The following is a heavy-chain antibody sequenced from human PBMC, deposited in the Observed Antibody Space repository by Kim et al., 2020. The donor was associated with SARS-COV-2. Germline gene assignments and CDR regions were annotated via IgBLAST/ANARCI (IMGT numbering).Heavy chain of an antibody. CDR1: GFTFSSYW. D-gene: IGHD3-10*01. Sequence: GGSLRLSCAASGFTFSSYWMHWVRQAPGKGLVWVSRINSDGSSTSYADSVKGRFTISRDNAKNTLYLQMNSLRAEDTAVYYCAREKGGFRPYYYGSGSNAFDIWGQGTMVTVSS. V-gene: IGHV3-74*01. J-gene: IGHJ3*02. CDR3: AREKGGFRPYYYGSGSNAFDI. CDR2: INSDGSST.